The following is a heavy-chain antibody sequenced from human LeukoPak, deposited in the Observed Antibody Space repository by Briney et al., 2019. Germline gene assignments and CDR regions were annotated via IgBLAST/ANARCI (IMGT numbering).Heavy chain of an antibody. Sequence: KAGGSLRLSCAASGFTFSNYSMNWVRQAPGKGLEWVSSISSSSSYIYYADSVKGRFTISRDNAKNSLYLQMNSLRAEDTAVYYCARGDYDYAYFDYWGQGTLVTVSS. CDR1: GFTFSNYS. D-gene: IGHD3-16*01. CDR2: ISSSSSYI. V-gene: IGHV3-21*01. J-gene: IGHJ4*02. CDR3: ARGDYDYAYFDY.